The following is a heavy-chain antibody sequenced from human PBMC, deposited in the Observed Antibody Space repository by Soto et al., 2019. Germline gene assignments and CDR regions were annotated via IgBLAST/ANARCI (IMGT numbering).Heavy chain of an antibody. J-gene: IGHJ5*02. V-gene: IGHV4-30-4*01. D-gene: IGHD3-22*01. Sequence: SETLSLTCTVSGGSISIGDYYWSWIRQPPGKGLEWIGYIYYSGSTYYNPSLKSRVTISVDTSKNQFSLKLSSVTAADTAVYYCARSIDSRVDDWFDPSGQGTLVTVSS. CDR3: ARSIDSRVDDWFDP. CDR1: GGSISIGDYY. CDR2: IYYSGST.